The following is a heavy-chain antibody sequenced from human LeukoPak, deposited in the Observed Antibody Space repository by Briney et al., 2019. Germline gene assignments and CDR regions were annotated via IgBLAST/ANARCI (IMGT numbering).Heavy chain of an antibody. CDR2: ICPDGTGI. V-gene: IGHV3-74*01. J-gene: IGHJ4*02. CDR3: VRDFRSADY. Sequence: PGRSLRLSCAASGFIFSLYCMHWVRQAPGKGPMWVSRICPDGTGISYADSVKARFTTSRDNAKNTVYLQMNGLREEDTAVYYCVRDFRSADYWGQGTLVTVSS. CDR1: GFIFSLYC.